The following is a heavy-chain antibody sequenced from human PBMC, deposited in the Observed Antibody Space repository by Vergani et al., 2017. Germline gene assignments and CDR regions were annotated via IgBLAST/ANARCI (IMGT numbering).Heavy chain of an antibody. CDR3: AHTESFILRYFHWAL. D-gene: IGHD3-9*01. CDR2: IYHSEGA. V-gene: IGHV4-39*01. Sequence: QLHLQESGPGLVKPSETLSLTCTVSGGSITSSSYYWGWIRQPPGKGLEWIGNIYHSEGAYYNPSLKGRVTISVDTSKNQFSLEVTSVTAADTAIYFCAHTESFILRYFHWALWGQGTLVTVSS. CDR1: GGSITSSSYY. J-gene: IGHJ4*02.